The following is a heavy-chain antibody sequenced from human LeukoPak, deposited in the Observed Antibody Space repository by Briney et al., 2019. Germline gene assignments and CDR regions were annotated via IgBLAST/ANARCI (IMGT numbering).Heavy chain of an antibody. V-gene: IGHV3-64*01. J-gene: IGHJ4*02. CDR1: GFTFSRYA. CDR2: ISTNGGGT. Sequence: GGSLRLSCAASGFTFSRYAMHWVRQAPGKGLESVSAISTNGGGTHYANSVKGRFTVSRDNSKNTLYLQMGSLRAEDMAVYFCARYCNGVTCYSGYDYWGQGTLVTVSS. D-gene: IGHD2-15*01. CDR3: ARYCNGVTCYSGYDY.